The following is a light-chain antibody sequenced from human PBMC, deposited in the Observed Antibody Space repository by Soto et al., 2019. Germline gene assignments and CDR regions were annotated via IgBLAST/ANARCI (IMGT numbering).Light chain of an antibody. CDR3: QQSYSTLSIT. V-gene: IGKV1-39*01. CDR1: ENIARH. Sequence: DIQMTQSPSSLSASVGDRITITCRASENIARHLNWYQQKPGQAPNLLIYAASNLQNGVPLRFRGGGSGTDFTLTIINLQPEDFATYYCQQSYSTLSITFGQGTRLEIK. J-gene: IGKJ5*01. CDR2: AAS.